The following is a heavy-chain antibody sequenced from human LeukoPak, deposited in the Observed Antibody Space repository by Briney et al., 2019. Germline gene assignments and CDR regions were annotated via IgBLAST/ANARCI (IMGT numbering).Heavy chain of an antibody. CDR1: GFTLSSYE. J-gene: IGHJ4*02. Sequence: GGSLRLSCAASGFTLSSYEMNWVRQAPGKGLEWVSHISDRGSTIYYADSVKGRFTISRDNAKNSLYLQMNSLRAEDTAVYYCVRESYGSGWYYYFDYWGQGTLVTVSS. D-gene: IGHD6-19*01. CDR3: VRESYGSGWYYYFDY. CDR2: ISDRGSTI. V-gene: IGHV3-48*03.